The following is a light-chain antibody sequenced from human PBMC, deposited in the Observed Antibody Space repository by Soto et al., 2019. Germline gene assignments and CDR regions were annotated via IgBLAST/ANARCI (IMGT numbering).Light chain of an antibody. CDR1: ESISTW. Sequence: DIQMTQSPSTLSASVRDRVTSTCRASESISTWLAWYQQKPGKAPNLLIYKASSLESGVPSRFSGSGSGTEFTLTITSLHPDDFATYYCQQYNIYSCTFGQGTKVEIK. V-gene: IGKV1-5*03. J-gene: IGKJ1*01. CDR3: QQYNIYSCT. CDR2: KAS.